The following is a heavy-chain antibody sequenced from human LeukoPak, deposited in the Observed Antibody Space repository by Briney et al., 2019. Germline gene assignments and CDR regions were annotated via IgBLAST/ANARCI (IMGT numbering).Heavy chain of an antibody. D-gene: IGHD3-3*01. J-gene: IGHJ4*02. CDR2: ISSGSSYI. CDR3: ARGLMSGYFDY. Sequence: PGGSLRLSCAASGFTFSSYSMNWVRQAPGKGLEWVSSISSGSSYIYYADSLKGRFTISRDNAKNSLYLQMNSLRAEDTAVYYCARGLMSGYFDYWGQGTLVTVSS. V-gene: IGHV3-21*04. CDR1: GFTFSSYS.